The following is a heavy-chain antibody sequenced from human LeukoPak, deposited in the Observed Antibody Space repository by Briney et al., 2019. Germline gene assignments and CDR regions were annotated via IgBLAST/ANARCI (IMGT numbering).Heavy chain of an antibody. V-gene: IGHV3-23*01. Sequence: PGGSLRLSCAASGFTFSNYAMSWVRQAPGKGLESVSGISGSGGSTYYADSVKGRFTISRDNSRNTLYLQLNSLRVEDTAVYYCTRDRGFVVVTATYDYWGQGTLVTVSS. CDR2: ISGSGGST. D-gene: IGHD2-21*02. CDR3: TRDRGFVVVTATYDY. J-gene: IGHJ4*02. CDR1: GFTFSNYA.